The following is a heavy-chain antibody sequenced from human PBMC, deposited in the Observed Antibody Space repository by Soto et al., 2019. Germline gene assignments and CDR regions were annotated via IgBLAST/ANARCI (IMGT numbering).Heavy chain of an antibody. V-gene: IGHV1-3*01. CDR2: INAGNGNT. D-gene: IGHD2-2*01. Sequence: ASVKVSCKASGYTFTSYAMHWVRQAPGQRLEWMGWINAGNGNTKYSQKFQGRVTITRDTSASTAYMELSSLRSEDTAVYYCARIYCSSTSCYPPYQYYYYYYGMDVWGQGTTVTVSS. CDR1: GYTFTSYA. J-gene: IGHJ6*02. CDR3: ARIYCSSTSCYPPYQYYYYYYGMDV.